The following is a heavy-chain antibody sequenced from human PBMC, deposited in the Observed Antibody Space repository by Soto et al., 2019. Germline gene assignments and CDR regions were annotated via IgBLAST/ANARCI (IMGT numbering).Heavy chain of an antibody. CDR1: GGSISSGGYN. J-gene: IGHJ6*02. D-gene: IGHD3-16*01. CDR2: IYYSGST. V-gene: IGHV4-31*03. CDR3: ARSTVGERYGMDV. Sequence: QVQLQESGPGLVKPSQTLSLTCTVCGGSISSGGYNWSWIRQHPGKGLEWIGYIYYSGSTYYNPSLKSRVTISVDTSKNQFSLKLSSVTAADTAVYYCARSTVGERYGMDVWGQGTTVTVSS.